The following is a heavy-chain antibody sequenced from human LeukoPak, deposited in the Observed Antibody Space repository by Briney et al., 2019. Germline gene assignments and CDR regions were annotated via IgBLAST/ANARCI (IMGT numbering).Heavy chain of an antibody. Sequence: ASVKVSCKAAGYIFTGYYMHWVRQAPGQGLEWVGWINPNSGDTNYAQKFQGRVTMTRDTSISTAYMELSSLRSEDTAVYYCATDTRVGADALDIWGQGTMVTVSS. CDR3: ATDTRVGADALDI. CDR1: GYIFTGYY. D-gene: IGHD1-26*01. V-gene: IGHV1-2*02. J-gene: IGHJ3*02. CDR2: INPNSGDT.